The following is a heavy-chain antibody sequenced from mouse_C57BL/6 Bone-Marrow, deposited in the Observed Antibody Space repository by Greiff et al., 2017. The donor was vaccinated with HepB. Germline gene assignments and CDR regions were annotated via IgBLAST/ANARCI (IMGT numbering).Heavy chain of an antibody. CDR2: IYPGSGNT. D-gene: IGHD2-4*01. V-gene: IGHV1-76*01. Sequence: QVQLQQSGAELVRPGASVKLSCKASGYTFTDYYINWVKQRPGQGLEWIARIYPGSGNTYYNEKFKGKATLTAEKSSSTAYMQLSSLTSEDSAVYFCAADYDDGAWFAYWGQGTLVTVSA. CDR3: AADYDDGAWFAY. J-gene: IGHJ3*01. CDR1: GYTFTDYY.